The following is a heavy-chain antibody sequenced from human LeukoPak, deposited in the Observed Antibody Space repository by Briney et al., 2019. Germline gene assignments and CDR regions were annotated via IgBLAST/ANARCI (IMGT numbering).Heavy chain of an antibody. D-gene: IGHD3-10*01. Sequence: GGSLRLSCAASGFTFSSCGMHWVRQAPGKGLEWVAVITYDGDTTYFEDSVKGRFTISRDTSKSTLYLQMNSLGAEDTAVYYCVKEQGSGSYRTADYWGQGTLVTVSS. V-gene: IGHV3-30*18. CDR3: VKEQGSGSYRTADY. CDR1: GFTFSSCG. CDR2: ITYDGDTT. J-gene: IGHJ4*02.